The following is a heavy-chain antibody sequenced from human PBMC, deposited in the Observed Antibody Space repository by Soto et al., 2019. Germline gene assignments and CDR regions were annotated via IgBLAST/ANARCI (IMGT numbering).Heavy chain of an antibody. Sequence: GGSLRLSCAASGFTFSTYSMNWVRQAPGKGLEWVSSITSSSSYIYYADSVKGRFTISRDNAKNSLYLQMNSLRAEDTAVYYCAKDPRDYYDSSGYYYVPYYFDYWGQGTLVTVSS. V-gene: IGHV3-21*01. J-gene: IGHJ4*02. D-gene: IGHD3-22*01. CDR1: GFTFSTYS. CDR2: ITSSSSYI. CDR3: AKDPRDYYDSSGYYYVPYYFDY.